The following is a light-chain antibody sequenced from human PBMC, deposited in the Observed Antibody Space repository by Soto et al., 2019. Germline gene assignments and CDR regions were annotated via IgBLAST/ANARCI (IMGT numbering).Light chain of an antibody. CDR1: QSVSSNK. CDR2: AAS. V-gene: IGKV3D-20*02. CDR3: QQSYITTVT. Sequence: ETVLTQSPATVSLSPGDRAPLPCRASQSVSSNKLAWYQQKPGQDPRLLIYAASSRATGIPDRFSGSGSGTGFTLTISSLQTEDFATYQCQQSYITTVTVGQGTRLEIK. J-gene: IGKJ5*01.